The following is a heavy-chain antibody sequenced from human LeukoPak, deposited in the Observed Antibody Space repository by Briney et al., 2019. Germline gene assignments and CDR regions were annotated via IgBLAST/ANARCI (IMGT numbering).Heavy chain of an antibody. J-gene: IGHJ2*01. CDR3: AKVPIAAAGFSYFDL. V-gene: IGHV3-30*18. D-gene: IGHD6-13*01. Sequence: GGSLRLSCAASGFTFSSYGMHWVRQAPGKGLEWVAVISYDGSNKYYADSVKGRFTISRDNSKNTLYLQMNSLRAEDTAVYYCAKVPIAAAGFSYFDLWGRGTLVTVSS. CDR2: ISYDGSNK. CDR1: GFTFSSYG.